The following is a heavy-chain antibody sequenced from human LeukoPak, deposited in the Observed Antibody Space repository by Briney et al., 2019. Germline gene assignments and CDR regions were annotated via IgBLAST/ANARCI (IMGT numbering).Heavy chain of an antibody. V-gene: IGHV4-59*01. CDR2: IFYSGST. D-gene: IGHD2-15*01. Sequence: SETLSLTCTVSGGSINGYYWNWIRQTPGKGPQWIGYIFYSGSTNYNPSLKSRVTISVDTSKNQFSLKVRSVTAADTAVYYCARTTEGYCRGRSCYSYYYYMDVWGKGTTVTVSS. J-gene: IGHJ6*03. CDR3: ARTTEGYCRGRSCYSYYYYMDV. CDR1: GGSINGYY.